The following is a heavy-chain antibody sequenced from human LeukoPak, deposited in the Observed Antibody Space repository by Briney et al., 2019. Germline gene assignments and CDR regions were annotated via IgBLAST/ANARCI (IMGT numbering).Heavy chain of an antibody. V-gene: IGHV3-23*01. Sequence: GGSLRLSCAASGFTFSSYAMSWVRQAPGKGLEWVSPFSGRGGSTYYADSVKGRFTISRDNSKNTLYLQMNSLRAEDTAVYYCAKEGYCSSTSCSVNWFDPWGQGTLVTVSS. CDR3: AKEGYCSSTSCSVNWFDP. CDR1: GFTFSSYA. J-gene: IGHJ5*02. CDR2: FSGRGGST. D-gene: IGHD2-2*01.